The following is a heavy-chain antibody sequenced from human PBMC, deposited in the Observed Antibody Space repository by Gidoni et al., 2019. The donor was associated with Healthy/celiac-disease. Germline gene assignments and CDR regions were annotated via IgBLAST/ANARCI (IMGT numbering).Heavy chain of an antibody. CDR2: IYYSGST. Sequence: QLQLQESGPGLVKPSETLSLTCTVSGCSISSSSYYWGWIRQPPGKGLEWIGSIYYSGSTYYNPSLKSRVTISVDTSKNQFSLKLSSVTAADTAVYYCARTAIVVVAAAFDYWGQGTLVTVSS. D-gene: IGHD2-15*01. CDR1: GCSISSSSYY. V-gene: IGHV4-39*01. CDR3: ARTAIVVVAAAFDY. J-gene: IGHJ4*02.